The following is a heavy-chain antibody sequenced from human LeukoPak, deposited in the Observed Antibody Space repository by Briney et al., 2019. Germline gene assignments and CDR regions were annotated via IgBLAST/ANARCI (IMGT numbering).Heavy chain of an antibody. CDR2: FDPEDGET. CDR1: GYTLTELS. V-gene: IGHV1-24*01. CDR3: ATENCSSTSCYCWYFDL. D-gene: IGHD2-2*01. Sequence: ASVKVSCKVSGYTLTELSMHWVRQAPGKGLEWMGGFDPEDGETIYAQKFQGRVTMTEDTSTDTAYMELSSLRSEDTAVYYCATENCSSTSCYCWYFDLWGRGTLVTVSS. J-gene: IGHJ2*01.